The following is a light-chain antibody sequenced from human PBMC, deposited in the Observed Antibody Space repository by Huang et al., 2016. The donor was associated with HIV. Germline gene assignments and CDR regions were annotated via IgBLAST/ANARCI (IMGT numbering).Light chain of an antibody. Sequence: EIVMTQSPATLSVSPGESATLACRASQSVGSNLAWYQQKPGQAPRLLIYGASTRATDSPARFSGSGSGTEFTLTISSLQSEDFAVYYCQQYNSWLGTFGQGTKLEIK. V-gene: IGKV3-15*01. CDR2: GAS. CDR3: QQYNSWLGT. J-gene: IGKJ2*01. CDR1: QSVGSN.